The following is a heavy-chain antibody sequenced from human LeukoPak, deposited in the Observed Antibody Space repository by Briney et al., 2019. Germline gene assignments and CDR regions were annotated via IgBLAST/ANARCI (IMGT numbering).Heavy chain of an antibody. J-gene: IGHJ3*02. Sequence: ASVKVSCKTSGYSFTDYAITWVRQAPGQGLEWMGWISAYNGNTNYAQKLQGRVTMTTDTSTSTAYMELRSLRSDDTAVYYCARDLSPFYYDSSGLTNAFDIWGQGTMVTVSS. CDR2: ISAYNGNT. V-gene: IGHV1-18*01. D-gene: IGHD3-22*01. CDR3: ARDLSPFYYDSSGLTNAFDI. CDR1: GYSFTDYA.